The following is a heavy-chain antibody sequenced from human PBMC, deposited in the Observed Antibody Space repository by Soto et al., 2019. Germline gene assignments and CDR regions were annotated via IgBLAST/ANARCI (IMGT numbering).Heavy chain of an antibody. CDR3: ARANTSVDY. J-gene: IGHJ4*02. D-gene: IGHD2-2*02. Sequence: QVQLQESGPGLVKPSQTLSLTCTVSGGSISSGDYYWSWIRQPPGKGLEWIGYIYYSGSTYYNPSLTSRDPKSVDTSKNQVYLPLSYVTAADTAVYDCARANTSVDYWGQGTLVTVSS. CDR1: GGSISSGDYY. CDR2: IYYSGST. V-gene: IGHV4-30-4*01.